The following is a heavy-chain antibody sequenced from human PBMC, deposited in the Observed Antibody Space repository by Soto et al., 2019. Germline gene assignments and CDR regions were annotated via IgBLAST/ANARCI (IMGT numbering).Heavy chain of an antibody. D-gene: IGHD1-26*01. CDR3: ARQLPVGATSWFDP. CDR2: INHSGST. J-gene: IGHJ5*02. Sequence: SETLSLTCAVYGGSFSGYYWSWIRQPPGKGLEWIGEINHSGSTNYNPSLKSRVTISLDTSKNQFSLRLTSVTAADTAIYYCARQLPVGATSWFDPWGQGTLVTVSS. V-gene: IGHV4-34*01. CDR1: GGSFSGYY.